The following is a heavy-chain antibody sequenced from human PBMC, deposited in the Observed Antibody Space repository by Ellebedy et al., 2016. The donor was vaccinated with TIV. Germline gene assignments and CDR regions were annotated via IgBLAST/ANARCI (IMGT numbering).Heavy chain of an antibody. CDR3: ASYVDTAMVFDY. D-gene: IGHD5-18*01. CDR2: ISGSDGST. CDR1: GFTFSHYA. V-gene: IGHV3-23*01. Sequence: GESLKISCAASGFTFSHYAMSWVRQPPGKGLEWVSAISGSDGSTYYADSVKGRFPISRDNAKNTLYLQMNSLRAEDTAVYYCASYVDTAMVFDYWGQGTLVTVSS. J-gene: IGHJ4*02.